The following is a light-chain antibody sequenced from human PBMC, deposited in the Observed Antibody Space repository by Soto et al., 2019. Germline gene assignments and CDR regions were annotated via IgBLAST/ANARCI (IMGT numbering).Light chain of an antibody. CDR3: AAWDDNLRGYWV. J-gene: IGLJ2*01. CDR2: TDN. V-gene: IGLV1-44*01. Sequence: QSVLTQPPSASGTPGQRVTISCSGSSSNIGPNTVNWYQQLPGTAPKLLIYTDNERPSGVPDRFSGSKSGTSASLAISGLRSEDEADYYCAAWDDNLRGYWVFGGGTKVTVL. CDR1: SSNIGPNT.